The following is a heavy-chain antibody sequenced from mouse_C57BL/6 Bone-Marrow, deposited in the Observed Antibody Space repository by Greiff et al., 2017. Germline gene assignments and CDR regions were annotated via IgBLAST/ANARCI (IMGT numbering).Heavy chain of an antibody. D-gene: IGHD3-2*01. Sequence: EVHLVESGGGLVKPGGSLKLSCAASGFTFSSYAMSWVRQTPEKRLEWVATISDGGSYTYYPDNVKGRFTISRDNAKNNLYLQMSHLKSEDTAMYYCASRQHVAYWGQGTLVTVSA. V-gene: IGHV5-4*01. CDR3: ASRQHVAY. CDR2: ISDGGSYT. CDR1: GFTFSSYA. J-gene: IGHJ3*01.